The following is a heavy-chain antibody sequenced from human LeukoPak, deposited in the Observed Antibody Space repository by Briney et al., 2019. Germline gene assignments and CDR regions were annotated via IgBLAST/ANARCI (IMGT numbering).Heavy chain of an antibody. Sequence: GGSLRLSCAASGFTFSTYWMHWVRQASGKGLVWVSLINPDGSTTSYADSVKGRFTICRDNAKNTLYLQMDSLRAEDTAVYYCARGAGIVGSTTPFDYWGQGALVTVSS. V-gene: IGHV3-74*01. CDR1: GFTFSTYW. CDR2: INPDGSTT. J-gene: IGHJ4*02. CDR3: ARGAGIVGSTTPFDY. D-gene: IGHD1-26*01.